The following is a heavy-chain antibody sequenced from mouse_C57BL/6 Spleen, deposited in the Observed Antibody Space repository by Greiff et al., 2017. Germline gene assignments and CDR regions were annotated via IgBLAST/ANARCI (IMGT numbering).Heavy chain of an antibody. D-gene: IGHD2-5*01. CDR2: IDPSDSYT. CDR3: ARENSNWFAY. Sequence: QVQLQQPGAELVMPGASVKLSCKASGYTFTSYWMHWVKQRPGQGLEWIGEIDPSDSYTNYNQKFKGKSTLTVDKSSSTAYMQLSSLTSEDSAVYDCARENSNWFAYWGQGTLVTVSA. J-gene: IGHJ3*01. CDR1: GYTFTSYW. V-gene: IGHV1-69*01.